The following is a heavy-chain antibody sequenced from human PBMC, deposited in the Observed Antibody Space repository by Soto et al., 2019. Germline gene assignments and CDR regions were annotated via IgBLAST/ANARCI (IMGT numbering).Heavy chain of an antibody. J-gene: IGHJ4*02. CDR2: IKSKSDGGTT. CDR1: WFTFSNVW. V-gene: IGHV3-15*07. CDR3: TIDIPIVGVVPDS. Sequence: GGSLSLSCASFWFTFSNVWMNWVRQAPGKGLEWVGRIKSKSDGGTTDYASPVKGRFTISRDDSKNTLYLQMNSLKTEDTAVYYCTIDIPIVGVVPDSWGQGTLVTVSS. D-gene: IGHD1-26*01.